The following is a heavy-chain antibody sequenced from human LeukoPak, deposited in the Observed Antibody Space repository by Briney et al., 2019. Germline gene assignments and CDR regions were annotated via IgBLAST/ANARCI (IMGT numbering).Heavy chain of an antibody. V-gene: IGHV5-51*01. J-gene: IGHJ4*02. D-gene: IGHD3-9*01. CDR1: GYSFTSHW. Sequence: GESLKISCKGSGYSFTSHWIGWVRQMPGKGLEWMGIIYPGDSDTRYSPSFQGQVTISADKSFNTAYLQWSSLKASDTAMYYCARHVGDILTGYSPDYWGQGTLVTVSS. CDR2: IYPGDSDT. CDR3: ARHVGDILTGYSPDY.